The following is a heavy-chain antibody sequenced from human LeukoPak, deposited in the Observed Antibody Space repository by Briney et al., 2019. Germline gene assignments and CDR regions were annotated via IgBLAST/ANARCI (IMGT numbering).Heavy chain of an antibody. CDR2: ISYDGSNK. V-gene: IGHV3-30-3*01. J-gene: IGHJ4*02. D-gene: IGHD1-26*01. CDR3: ARSGSYYPGVRGYLDY. Sequence: GGSLRLSCAASGFTFSSYAMHWVRQAPGKGLEWVAVISYDGSNKYYADSVKGRFTISRDNSKNTLYLQMNSLRAEDTAVYYCARSGSYYPGVRGYLDYWGQGTLVTVSS. CDR1: GFTFSSYA.